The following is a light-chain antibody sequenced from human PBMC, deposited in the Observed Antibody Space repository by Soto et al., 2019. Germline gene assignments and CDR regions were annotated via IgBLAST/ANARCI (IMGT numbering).Light chain of an antibody. CDR2: SAS. J-gene: IGKJ1*01. CDR1: QSISSTY. CDR3: QQYGRSHWT. V-gene: IGKV3-20*01. Sequence: PGDRATLSCRASQSISSTYLALYQQKPGQAPRLLIYSASSRAAGIPDRFSGSGSGTDFTLTISRLEPEDFAVYYCQQYGRSHWTFGQGTKVEIK.